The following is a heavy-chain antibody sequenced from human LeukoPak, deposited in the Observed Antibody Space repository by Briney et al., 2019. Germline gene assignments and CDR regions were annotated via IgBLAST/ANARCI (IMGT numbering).Heavy chain of an antibody. CDR1: GGSFSSGSYY. V-gene: IGHV4-61*01. CDR2: IYYSGST. D-gene: IGHD5-18*01. Sequence: SETLSLTCTVSGGSFSSGSYYWSWIRQPPGKGLEWIGYIYYSGSTNYNPSLKSRVTISVDTSKNQFSLKLSSVTAPDTAVYYCARYSYGPILYYFDYWGQGTLVTVSS. CDR3: ARYSYGPILYYFDY. J-gene: IGHJ4*02.